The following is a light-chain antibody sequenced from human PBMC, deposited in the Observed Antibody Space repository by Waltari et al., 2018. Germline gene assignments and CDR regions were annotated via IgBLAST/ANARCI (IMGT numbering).Light chain of an antibody. CDR2: EGS. Sequence: QSALTQPASVSGSPGQSIPISCTGTSSDVGRYNLVPWYQHHPGKAPKLMIYEGSKRPSGVSNRFSGSKSGNTASLTISGLQAEDEADYYCCSYAGSNTWVFGEGTKLTVL. CDR3: CSYAGSNTWV. J-gene: IGLJ3*02. V-gene: IGLV2-23*01. CDR1: SSDVGRYNL.